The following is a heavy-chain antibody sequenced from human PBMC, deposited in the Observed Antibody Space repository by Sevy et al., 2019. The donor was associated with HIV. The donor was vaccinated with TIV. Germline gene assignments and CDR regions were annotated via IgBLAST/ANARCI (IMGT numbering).Heavy chain of an antibody. CDR1: GYTFTSYG. V-gene: IGHV1-18*01. Sequence: ASVKVSCKASGYTFTSYGISWVRQAPGQGLEWMGWISAYNDNTKYAQKLQGRVTMTTDRSTRTAYMELRSLRSDDTAVYYCARDLGGYGGNSIDYWGQGTLVTVSS. CDR3: ARDLGGYGGNSIDY. CDR2: ISAYNDNT. D-gene: IGHD2-21*02. J-gene: IGHJ4*02.